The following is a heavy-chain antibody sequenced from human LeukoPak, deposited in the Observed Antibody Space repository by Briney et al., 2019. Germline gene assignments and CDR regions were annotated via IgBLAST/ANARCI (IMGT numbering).Heavy chain of an antibody. Sequence: GGTLRLSCTASGFTVRSNYMSWVRQSPRKGLEWVSIMYSGGSTDYADSVKGRFIISRDHSKNTLYLQMNSLRAEDTAVYYCARDRYCSGGSCYGDAFDLWGQGTMVTVSS. J-gene: IGHJ3*01. CDR1: GFTVRSNY. V-gene: IGHV3-53*01. CDR2: MYSGGST. CDR3: ARDRYCSGGSCYGDAFDL. D-gene: IGHD2-15*01.